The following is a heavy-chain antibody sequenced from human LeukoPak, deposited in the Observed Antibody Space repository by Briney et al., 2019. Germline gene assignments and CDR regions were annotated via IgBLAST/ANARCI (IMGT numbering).Heavy chain of an antibody. J-gene: IGHJ6*02. D-gene: IGHD4-17*01. CDR2: IIPIFGTA. CDR3: AREARDYGAYYYYGMDV. V-gene: IGHV1-69*13. CDR1: GGTFSSYA. Sequence: SVKVSCKASGGTFSSYAISWVRQAPRQGLEWMGGIIPIFGTANYAQKFQGRVTITADESTSTAYMELSSLRSEDTAVYYCAREARDYGAYYYYGMDVWGQGTTVTVSS.